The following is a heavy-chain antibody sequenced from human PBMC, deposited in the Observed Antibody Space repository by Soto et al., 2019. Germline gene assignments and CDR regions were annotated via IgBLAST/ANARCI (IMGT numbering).Heavy chain of an antibody. CDR1: GYAFSFG. Sequence: VQSGGEVKKPGASVRVSCKASGYAFSFGFSWVRQAPGQGLEWMGWISASDGSTNSAQKFRGRISLTTDTSTNTAYLDLLSLTSDDTAVYFCATSYFGSGSYYRFDNWGQGTLVTVSS. J-gene: IGHJ4*02. D-gene: IGHD3-10*01. CDR3: ATSYFGSGSYYRFDN. V-gene: IGHV1-18*01. CDR2: ISASDGST.